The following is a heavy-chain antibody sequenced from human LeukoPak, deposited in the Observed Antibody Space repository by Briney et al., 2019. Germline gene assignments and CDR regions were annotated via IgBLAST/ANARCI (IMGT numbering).Heavy chain of an antibody. CDR3: ARTIMVRGVIFDY. CDR1: GGSISSSSYY. V-gene: IGHV4-39*01. D-gene: IGHD3-10*01. Sequence: SETLSLTCTVSGGSISSSSYYWGWIRQPPGKGLEWIGSIYCSGSTYYNPSLKSRVTISVDTSKNQFSLKLSSVTAADTAVYYCARTIMVRGVIFDYWGQGTLVTVSS. J-gene: IGHJ4*02. CDR2: IYCSGST.